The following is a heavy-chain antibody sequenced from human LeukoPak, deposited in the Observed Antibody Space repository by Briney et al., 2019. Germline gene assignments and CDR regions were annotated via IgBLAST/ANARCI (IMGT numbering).Heavy chain of an antibody. Sequence: GASVKVSCKASGYTFTSYGISWVRQAPGQGLEWMGWISAYNGNTNYAQKLQGRVTMTTDTSTSTAYMELRSLRSDDTAVYYCARDRARGHYGSGSYHIWGQGTMVTVSS. CDR2: ISAYNGNT. V-gene: IGHV1-18*01. D-gene: IGHD3-10*01. CDR3: ARDRARGHYGSGSYHI. J-gene: IGHJ3*02. CDR1: GYTFTSYG.